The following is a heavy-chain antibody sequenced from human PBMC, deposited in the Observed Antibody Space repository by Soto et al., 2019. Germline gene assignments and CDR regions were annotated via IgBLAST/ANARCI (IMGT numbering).Heavy chain of an antibody. CDR1: GGSISGYY. J-gene: IGHJ4*02. V-gene: IGHV4-59*08. Sequence: QVQLQESGPGLVKSSETLSLTCTVSGGSISGYYWSWIRQPPGKALEWIAYNYYSGSTGYNPSLKSRVTISVDTSKTLFSLKLTSVTAADTAVYYCARHSNEYRKSLDYWGQGTLVTVSS. D-gene: IGHD1-1*01. CDR3: ARHSNEYRKSLDY. CDR2: NYYSGST.